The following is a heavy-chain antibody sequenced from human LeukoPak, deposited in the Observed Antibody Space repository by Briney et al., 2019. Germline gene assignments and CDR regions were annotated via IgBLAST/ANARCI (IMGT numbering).Heavy chain of an antibody. D-gene: IGHD6-19*01. V-gene: IGHV3-23*01. Sequence: GGSLRLSCAASGFTFSSYAMSWVRQAPGKGLEWVSAISGSGGSTYYADSVKGRFTISRDNSKNTLYLQMNSLRAEDTAVYYCAKDKGWAVAGTMGAWGQGTLVTVSS. CDR1: GFTFSSYA. CDR3: AKDKGWAVAGTMGA. CDR2: ISGSGGST. J-gene: IGHJ4*02.